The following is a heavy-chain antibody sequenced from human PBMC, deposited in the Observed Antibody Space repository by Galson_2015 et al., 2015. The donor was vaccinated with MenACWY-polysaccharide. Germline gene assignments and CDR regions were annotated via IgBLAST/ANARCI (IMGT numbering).Heavy chain of an antibody. D-gene: IGHD3-22*01. Sequence: SLRLSCAASGFTFSSYAMSWVRQAPGKGLEWVSAISGSGGSIGYADSVKGRFTISRDNAKNSLNLQMNSLRAEDTALYYCAKGIGEVITTGFDPWGQGTLVTVSS. CDR2: ISGSGGSI. V-gene: IGHV3-9*01. J-gene: IGHJ5*02. CDR1: GFTFSSYA. CDR3: AKGIGEVITTGFDP.